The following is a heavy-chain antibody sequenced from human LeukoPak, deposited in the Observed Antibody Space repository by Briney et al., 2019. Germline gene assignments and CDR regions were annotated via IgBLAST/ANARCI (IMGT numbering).Heavy chain of an antibody. CDR3: ATSITMVRGVRLPPNWFDP. D-gene: IGHD3-10*01. CDR1: GYTLTELS. Sequence: ASVKVSCKVSGYTLTELSMHWVRQAPGKGLEWMGGFDPEDGETIYAQKFQGRVTMTEDTSTDTAYMELSSLRSEDTAVYYCATSITMVRGVRLPPNWFDPWGQGTLVTVSS. J-gene: IGHJ5*02. CDR2: FDPEDGET. V-gene: IGHV1-24*01.